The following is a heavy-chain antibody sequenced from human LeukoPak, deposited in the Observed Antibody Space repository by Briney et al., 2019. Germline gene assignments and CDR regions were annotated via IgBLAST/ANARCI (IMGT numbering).Heavy chain of an antibody. Sequence: SETLSLTCTVSGYSISSGYYWGWIRQPPGKWLEWIGSIYHSGSTYYNPSLKSRVTISVDTSKNQFSLKLSSVTAADTAVYYCASIPVVPAATPFDYWGQGTLVTVSS. CDR2: IYHSGST. V-gene: IGHV4-38-2*02. J-gene: IGHJ4*02. CDR3: ASIPVVPAATPFDY. D-gene: IGHD2-2*01. CDR1: GYSISSGYY.